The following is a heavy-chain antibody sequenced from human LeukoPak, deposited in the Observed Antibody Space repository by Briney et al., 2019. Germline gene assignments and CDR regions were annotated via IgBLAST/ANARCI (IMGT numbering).Heavy chain of an antibody. J-gene: IGHJ6*02. Sequence: SETLSLTCTVSGGSISSYYWSWIRQPAGKGLEWIGRIYTSGSTNYNPSLKSRVTMPVDTSKNQFSLKLSSVTAADTAVYYCARVLLRNDYGDYVGGMDVWGQGTTVTVSS. CDR3: ARVLLRNDYGDYVGGMDV. D-gene: IGHD4-17*01. CDR1: GGSISSYY. V-gene: IGHV4-4*07. CDR2: IYTSGST.